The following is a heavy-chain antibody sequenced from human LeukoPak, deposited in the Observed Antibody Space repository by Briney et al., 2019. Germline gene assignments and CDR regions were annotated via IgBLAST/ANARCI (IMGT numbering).Heavy chain of an antibody. CDR1: GFSFSNYA. V-gene: IGHV3-21*01. J-gene: IGHJ4*02. CDR3: ARAQGKDYDFWSGYRGIFDY. D-gene: IGHD3-3*01. CDR2: ISSSSSYI. Sequence: GGSLRLSCAASGFSFSNYAMTWVRQAPGKGLEWVSSISSSSSYIYYADSVKGRFTISRDNAKNSLYLQMNSLRAEDTAVYYCARAQGKDYDFWSGYRGIFDYWGQGTLVTVSS.